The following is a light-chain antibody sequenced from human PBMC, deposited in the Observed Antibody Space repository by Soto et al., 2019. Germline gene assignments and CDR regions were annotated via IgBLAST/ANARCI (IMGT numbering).Light chain of an antibody. Sequence: QSALTQPLSASGSPGQSVTISCTGTSSDVGTHGYVSWYQQHAGKAPKLMIYDVTKRPSGVPDRFSGSKSANTASLTVSGLQAEDEADYYCMCYAGGNNWVFGGGTKLTVL. CDR2: DVT. CDR3: MCYAGGNNWV. CDR1: SSDVGTHGY. J-gene: IGLJ3*02. V-gene: IGLV2-8*01.